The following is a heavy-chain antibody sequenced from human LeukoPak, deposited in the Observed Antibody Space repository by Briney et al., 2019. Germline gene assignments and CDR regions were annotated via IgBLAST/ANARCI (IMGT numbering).Heavy chain of an antibody. J-gene: IGHJ4*02. V-gene: IGHV3-7*01. CDR1: GFSFQYYW. CDR2: IKEDGTQT. D-gene: IGHD4-23*01. Sequence: GGSLRLSCAASGFSFQYYWMAWVRQAPGMVLEWVAHIKEDGTQTFYVDSVRGRFTISKDDARNALYLQMNSLRDEDTAIYYCVRGGWELDYWGQGTLVIVSS. CDR3: VRGGWELDY.